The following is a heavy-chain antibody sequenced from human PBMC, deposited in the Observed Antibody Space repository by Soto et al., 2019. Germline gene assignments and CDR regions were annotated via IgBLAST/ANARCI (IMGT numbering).Heavy chain of an antibody. V-gene: IGHV4-59*01. CDR2: IYYSGST. J-gene: IGHJ5*02. Sequence: PSETLSLTCTVSGGSISSYYWSWIRQPPGKGLEWIGYIYYSGSTNYNPSLKSRVTISVDTSKNQFSLKLSSVTAADTAVYYCARGTMVRGVIFPWFDPWGQGTLVTVSS. CDR1: GGSISSYY. D-gene: IGHD3-10*01. CDR3: ARGTMVRGVIFPWFDP.